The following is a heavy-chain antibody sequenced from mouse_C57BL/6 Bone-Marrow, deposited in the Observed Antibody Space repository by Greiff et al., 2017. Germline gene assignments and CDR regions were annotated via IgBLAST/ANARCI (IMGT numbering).Heavy chain of an antibody. V-gene: IGHV1-26*01. CDR3: ARPYLL. D-gene: IGHD2-1*01. Sequence: VQLQQSGPELVKPGASVKISCKASGYTFTDYYMNWVKQSHGKSLEWIGDINPNNGGTSYNQKFKGKATLTVDKSSSTAYMELRSLTSEDSAVYYCARPYLLWGQGTLVTVSA. CDR2: INPNNGGT. J-gene: IGHJ3*01. CDR1: GYTFTDYY.